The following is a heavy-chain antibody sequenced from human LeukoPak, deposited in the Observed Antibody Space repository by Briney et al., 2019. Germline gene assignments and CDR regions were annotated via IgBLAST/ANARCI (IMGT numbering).Heavy chain of an antibody. CDR2: IYYSGST. CDR3: ARARLTGDGDDAFHI. D-gene: IGHD1-20*01. J-gene: IGHJ3*02. CDR1: GGSISSYY. Sequence: PSETLSLTCTVSGGSISSYYWSWIRQPPGKGLEWIGYIYYSGSTNYNPSLKSRVTISVDTSKNQFSLKLSSVTAADTAVYYCARARLTGDGDDAFHIWGQGTMVTVSS. V-gene: IGHV4-59*08.